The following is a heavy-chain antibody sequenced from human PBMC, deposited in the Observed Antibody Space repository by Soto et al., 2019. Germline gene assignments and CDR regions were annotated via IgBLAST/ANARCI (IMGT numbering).Heavy chain of an antibody. CDR2: IIPIFGTA. Sequence: ASVKVSFKASGDTFNSYAISWVRHSPGQRLKWMGGIIPIFGTANYAQKFQGRVTITADESTSTAYMELSSLRSEDTAVYYCARARVAGIAVAEDYYYGMDVWGQGTTVTVSS. V-gene: IGHV1-69*13. J-gene: IGHJ6*02. D-gene: IGHD6-19*01. CDR1: GDTFNSYA. CDR3: ARARVAGIAVAEDYYYGMDV.